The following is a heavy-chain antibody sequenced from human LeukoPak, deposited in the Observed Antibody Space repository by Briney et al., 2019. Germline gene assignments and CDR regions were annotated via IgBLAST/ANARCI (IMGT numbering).Heavy chain of an antibody. D-gene: IGHD6-13*01. V-gene: IGHV3-30*03. CDR2: ISYDGRNK. Sequence: PGGSLRLSCAASGFTFSSYGMHWVRQAPGKGLEWVAVISYDGRNKYYADSVKGRFTVSRDNSMSTLYLQMNSLRVEDTAVYYCASHWAQQLVSDYWGQGTLVTVSS. CDR1: GFTFSSYG. J-gene: IGHJ4*02. CDR3: ASHWAQQLVSDY.